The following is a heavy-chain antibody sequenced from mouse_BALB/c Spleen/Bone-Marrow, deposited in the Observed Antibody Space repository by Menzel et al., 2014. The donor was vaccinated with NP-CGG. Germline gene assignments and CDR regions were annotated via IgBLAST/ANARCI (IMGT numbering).Heavy chain of an antibody. Sequence: EVQLVESGPGLVKPSQSLSLTCTVTGYSITSDYAWNWIRQFPGNKLEWMGYISYSGSTSYNPSLKSRISITRDTSKNQFFLQLNSVTTEDTATSYCARYDYDVGYFDYWGQGTTLTVSS. D-gene: IGHD2-4*01. CDR1: GYSITSDYA. CDR3: ARYDYDVGYFDY. V-gene: IGHV3-2*02. J-gene: IGHJ2*01. CDR2: ISYSGST.